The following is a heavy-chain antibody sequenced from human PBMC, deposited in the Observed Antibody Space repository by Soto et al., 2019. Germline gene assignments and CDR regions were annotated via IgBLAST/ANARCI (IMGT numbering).Heavy chain of an antibody. J-gene: IGHJ3*02. V-gene: IGHV4-31*03. CDR2: IYYSGST. CDR1: GGSISSGGYY. D-gene: IGHD2-2*01. CDR3: ASSVVVVPAAPKGGGAFDI. Sequence: SETLSLTCTVSGGSISSGGYYWSRIRQHPGKGLEWIGYIYYSGSTYYNPSLKSRVTISVDTSKNQFSLKLSSVTAADTAVYYCASSVVVVPAAPKGGGAFDIWGQGTMVTVSS.